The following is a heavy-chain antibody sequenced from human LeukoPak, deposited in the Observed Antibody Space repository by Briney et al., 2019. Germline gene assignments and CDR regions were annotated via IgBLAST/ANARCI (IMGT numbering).Heavy chain of an antibody. J-gene: IGHJ4*02. CDR2: IYYSGST. Sequence: SATLSLTCTVSGGSISSNIYYGGWIRQPPGKGLEWIGDIYYSGSTYYNPSLKSRVTISVDTSKNQFSLKLSSVTTADTAVYYCARRGGYDFSYDCWGQGILVTVSS. CDR3: ARRGGYDFSYDC. CDR1: GGSISSNIYY. V-gene: IGHV4-39*01. D-gene: IGHD5-12*01.